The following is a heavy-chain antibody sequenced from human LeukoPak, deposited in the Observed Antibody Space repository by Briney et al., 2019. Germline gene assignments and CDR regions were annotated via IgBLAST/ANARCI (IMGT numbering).Heavy chain of an antibody. CDR1: GGSISSGDYY. CDR3: ARGTCGGDCYPADY. V-gene: IGHV4-30-4*01. CDR2: IYYSGST. J-gene: IGHJ4*02. D-gene: IGHD2-21*02. Sequence: SETLSLTCTVSGGSISSGDYYWSWIRQPPGKGLEWIGYIYYSGSTYYNPSLKSRVTISVDTSKNQFSLKLSSVTAADTAVYYCARGTCGGDCYPADYWGQGTLVTVSS.